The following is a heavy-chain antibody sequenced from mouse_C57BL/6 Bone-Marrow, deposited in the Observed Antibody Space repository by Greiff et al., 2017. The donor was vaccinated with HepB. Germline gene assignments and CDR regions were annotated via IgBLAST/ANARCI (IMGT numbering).Heavy chain of an antibody. V-gene: IGHV15-2*01. CDR2: ILPSIGRT. Sequence: QVQLKESGSELRSPGSSVKLSCKDFDSEVFPIAYMSWVRQKPGHGFEWIGGILPSIGRTIYGEKFEDKATLDADTLSNTAYLELNSLTSEDSAIYYCARSYYDYDGVPFYYYAMDYWGQGTSVTVSS. J-gene: IGHJ4*01. D-gene: IGHD2-4*01. CDR1: DSEVFPIAY. CDR3: ARSYYDYDGVPFYYYAMDY.